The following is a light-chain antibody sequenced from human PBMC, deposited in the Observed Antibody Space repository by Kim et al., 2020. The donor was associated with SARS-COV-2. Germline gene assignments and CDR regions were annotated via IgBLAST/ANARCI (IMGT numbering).Light chain of an antibody. CDR1: NIGSKS. CDR3: QVWDSSSDHRYV. V-gene: IGLV3-21*04. J-gene: IGLJ1*01. CDR2: YDS. Sequence: PRKTARITCGGNNIGSKSVHWYQQKPGQAPVLVIYYDSDRPSGIPERFSGSNSGNTATLTISRVEAGDEADYYCQVWDSSSDHRYVFGTGTKVTVL.